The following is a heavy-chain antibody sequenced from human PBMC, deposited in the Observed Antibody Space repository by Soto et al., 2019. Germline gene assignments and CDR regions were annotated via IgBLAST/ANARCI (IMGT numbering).Heavy chain of an antibody. Sequence: EVQLLESGGGLVQPGGSLRLSCAASGFTFSSYAMNWVRQAPGKGLEWVSAISGSGGSTYYADSVKGRFTISRDNSKNTRYLQMNSLRAGDTAVHYCAKGGEVVTRSFDYWGQGTLVTASS. CDR3: AKGGEVVTRSFDY. J-gene: IGHJ4*02. CDR1: GFTFSSYA. V-gene: IGHV3-23*01. CDR2: ISGSGGST. D-gene: IGHD2-2*01.